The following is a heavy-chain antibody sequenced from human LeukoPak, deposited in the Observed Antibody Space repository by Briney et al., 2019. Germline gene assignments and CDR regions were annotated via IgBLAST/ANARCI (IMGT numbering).Heavy chain of an antibody. CDR2: IIPIFGTA. CDR1: GGTFSSYA. Sequence: GASVKVSCKASGGTFSSYAISWVRQAPGQGLEWMGGIIPIFGTANYAQKFQGRVTITADESTSTAYMELSSLRSDDTAVYYCARQSTRLFNTGSYYPPPAYDYWGQGTLVIVSS. V-gene: IGHV1-69*13. CDR3: ARQSTRLFNTGSYYPPPAYDY. D-gene: IGHD1-26*01. J-gene: IGHJ4*02.